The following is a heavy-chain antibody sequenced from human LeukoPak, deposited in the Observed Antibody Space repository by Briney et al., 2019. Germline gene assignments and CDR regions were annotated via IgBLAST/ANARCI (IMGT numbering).Heavy chain of an antibody. CDR3: AREDWLLHYFDS. J-gene: IGHJ4*02. V-gene: IGHV3-7*01. CDR1: GFTFSNYW. Sequence: GGSLRLSCATSGFTFSNYWMSWVRRAPGKGLEWVANIKQDGSDKYYVDSVKGRFTISRDNAKNSLYLQMNSLRAEDTAVYYCAREDWLLHYFDSWGQGTLVTVSS. D-gene: IGHD3-9*01. CDR2: IKQDGSDK.